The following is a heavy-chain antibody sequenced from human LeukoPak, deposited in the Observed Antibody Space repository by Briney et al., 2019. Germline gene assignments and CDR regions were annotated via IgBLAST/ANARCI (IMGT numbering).Heavy chain of an antibody. CDR2: INHSGST. CDR1: GGSISSGGYS. Sequence: SETLSLTCAVSGGSISSGGYSWSWIRQPPGKGLEWIGEINHSGSTNYNPSLKSRVTISVDTSKNQFSLKLSSVTAADTAVYYCARVTQDYWGQGTLVTVSS. CDR3: ARVTQDY. V-gene: IGHV4-30-2*01. J-gene: IGHJ4*02.